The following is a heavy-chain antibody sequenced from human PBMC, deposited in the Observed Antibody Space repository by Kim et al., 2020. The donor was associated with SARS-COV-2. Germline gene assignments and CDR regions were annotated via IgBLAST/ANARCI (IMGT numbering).Heavy chain of an antibody. V-gene: IGHV3-23*01. Sequence: GGSLRLSCAASGFTFSSYAMSWVRQAPGKGLEWVSAIIGSGGSTYYADSVKGRFTISRDNSKNTLYLQMNSLRAEETAVYYCAKVHSYYYDSSGYPPAGYWGQGTLVTVSS. D-gene: IGHD3-22*01. CDR2: IIGSGGST. CDR3: AKVHSYYYDSSGYPPAGY. CDR1: GFTFSSYA. J-gene: IGHJ4*02.